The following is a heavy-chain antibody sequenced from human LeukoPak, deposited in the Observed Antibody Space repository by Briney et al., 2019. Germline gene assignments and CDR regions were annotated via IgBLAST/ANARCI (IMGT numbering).Heavy chain of an antibody. V-gene: IGHV3-48*01. CDR1: GFTFSSYS. CDR2: ISSSSTI. D-gene: IGHD3-22*01. CDR3: AGDSGYDSSGYAVDY. J-gene: IGHJ4*02. Sequence: GGSLRLSCAASGFTFSSYSMNWVRQAPGKGLEWVSYISSSSTIYYADSVKGRFTISRDNAKNSLYLQMNSLRAEDTAVYYCAGDSGYDSSGYAVDYWGQGTLVTVSS.